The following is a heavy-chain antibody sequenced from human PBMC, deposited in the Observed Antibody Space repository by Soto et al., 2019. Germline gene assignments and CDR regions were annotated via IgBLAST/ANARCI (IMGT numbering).Heavy chain of an antibody. Sequence: QVQLQESGPGLVKPSETLSLTCTVSGGSISNYYWRWIRQPPGKGLEWLGYCYYRGSTNYNPALKSRVTMAEDISKTQCPLKLSSVTAADTAVYYFTRDRGFHIRMGYFYYVMDVWGQGTTVTVSS. V-gene: IGHV4-59*01. CDR2: CYYRGST. J-gene: IGHJ6*02. CDR1: GGSISNYY. D-gene: IGHD5-12*01. CDR3: TRDRGFHIRMGYFYYVMDV.